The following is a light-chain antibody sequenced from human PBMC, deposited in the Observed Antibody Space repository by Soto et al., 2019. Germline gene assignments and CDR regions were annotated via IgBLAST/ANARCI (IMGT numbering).Light chain of an antibody. CDR2: GAS. CDR3: QKYDLAPRT. Sequence: DIQMTQSPPSLSASVGDRVTITCRASQGIGNSLAWYQQKPGKVPMLLIYGASTLQSGVPSRFSGSGSGTDFTLTISSLRPEDVATYYCQKYDLAPRTFGTGTRVEIK. J-gene: IGKJ4*02. V-gene: IGKV1-27*01. CDR1: QGIGNS.